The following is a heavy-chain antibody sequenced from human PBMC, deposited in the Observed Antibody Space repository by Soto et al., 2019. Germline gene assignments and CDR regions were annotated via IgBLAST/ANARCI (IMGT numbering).Heavy chain of an antibody. D-gene: IGHD4-17*01. CDR3: AREPSGGDDYGDPRES. CDR2: ISSESITT. J-gene: IGHJ5*02. CDR1: GFTFSSYS. V-gene: IGHV3-48*02. Sequence: EVQLVESGGGLVQPGGSLRLSCAASGFTFSSYSMNWVRQAPGKGLEWVSYISSESITTYYADSVKGQFAISRDNAKNSLYLQMDSLRDEDTAVYYCAREPSGGDDYGDPRESWGQGTLVTVSS.